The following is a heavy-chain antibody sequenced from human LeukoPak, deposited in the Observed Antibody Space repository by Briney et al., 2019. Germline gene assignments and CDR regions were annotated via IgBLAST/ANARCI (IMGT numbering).Heavy chain of an antibody. CDR1: GGSISGYH. CDR2: IYYSGST. J-gene: IGHJ4*02. D-gene: IGHD2-21*01. V-gene: IGHV4-59*08. CDR3: ARHSTRGGDFDY. Sequence: SETLSLTCTVSGGSISGYHWSWIRQPPGKGLEYIGYIYYSGSTNYNPSLKSRVTISVDTSKNQFSLKLSSVTAADTAVYYCARHSTRGGDFDYWGQGTLVTVSS.